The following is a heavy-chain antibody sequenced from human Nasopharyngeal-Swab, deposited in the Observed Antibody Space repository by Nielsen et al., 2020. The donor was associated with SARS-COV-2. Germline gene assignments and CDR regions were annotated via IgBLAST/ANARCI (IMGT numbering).Heavy chain of an antibody. V-gene: IGHV4-38-2*01. CDR1: GYSISSGYY. J-gene: IGHJ4*02. CDR2: IYHSGST. CDR3: ARSEEWFGVDY. D-gene: IGHD3-10*01. Sequence: SETLSLTCAVSGYSISSGYYWGWIRQPPGKGLEWIGSIYHSGSTYYNPSLKSRVTISVDTSKNQFSLKLSSVTAADTAVYYCARSEEWFGVDYWGQGTLVTVSS.